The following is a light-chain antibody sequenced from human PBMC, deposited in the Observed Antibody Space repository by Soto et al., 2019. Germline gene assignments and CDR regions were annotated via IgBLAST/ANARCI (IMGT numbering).Light chain of an antibody. J-gene: IGKJ1*01. CDR2: GAS. Sequence: EIFMTQSPCSLSVSPLEGATLSCRASQSVSNTLASYQQKPGQAPRLLIYGASTRATGIPARFSGSGSGIEFTLTISSLQSEDFADYYCQQYNDWPQTFGQGTKVDIK. CDR3: QQYNDWPQT. V-gene: IGKV3-15*01. CDR1: QSVSNT.